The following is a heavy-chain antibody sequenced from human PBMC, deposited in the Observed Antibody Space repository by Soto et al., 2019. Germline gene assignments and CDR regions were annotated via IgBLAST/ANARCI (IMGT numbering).Heavy chain of an antibody. CDR3: ARGTLGDFDY. J-gene: IGHJ4*02. CDR2: IYYSAST. Sequence: PSETLSLTCTVSGGSISSYYWSWIRQPPGKGLEWIGYIYYSASTNYSPSLKSRVTISVDTSKNQFSLKLSSVTAADTAVYYCARGTLGDFDYCGQGTLVPVSS. D-gene: IGHD3-16*01. CDR1: GGSISSYY. V-gene: IGHV4-59*01.